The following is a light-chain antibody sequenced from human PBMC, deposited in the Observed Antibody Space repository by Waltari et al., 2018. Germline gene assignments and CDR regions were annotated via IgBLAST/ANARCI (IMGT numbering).Light chain of an antibody. V-gene: IGLV2-14*03. CDR1: DYNY. CDR3: SSYVGHTLWV. Sequence: QSALAQPAPVSGSPGQSITFSCTGDYNYVSWYQQHPGRAPKLVIYAVTNRPSGVSDRFSGSKSGNTASLTISGLQAEDEAYYYCSSYVGHTLWVFGGGTKLTVL. CDR2: AVT. J-gene: IGLJ3*02.